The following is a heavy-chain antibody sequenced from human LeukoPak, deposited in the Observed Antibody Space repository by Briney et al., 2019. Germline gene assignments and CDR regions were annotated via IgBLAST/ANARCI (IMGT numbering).Heavy chain of an antibody. V-gene: IGHV4-59*01. CDR3: AKMAYSGHDKGLGYNWFDP. CDR1: GGAIRCYY. D-gene: IGHD1-26*01. J-gene: IGHJ5*02. Sequence: SVSLSLTCPVSGGAIRCYYWGWVRQPPGKGLGWIGGFYFSGSTNYNPSLKSRVTISVDTSKNQFSLKLSSVTAADTAVYYCAKMAYSGHDKGLGYNWFDPWGQGTLVTVSS. CDR2: FYFSGST.